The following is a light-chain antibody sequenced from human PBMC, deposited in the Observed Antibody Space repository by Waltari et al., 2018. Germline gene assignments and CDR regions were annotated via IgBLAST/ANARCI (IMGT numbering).Light chain of an antibody. V-gene: IGLV1-51*02. J-gene: IGLJ3*02. CDR3: GTWDSSLGTFWV. Sequence: QSVLTQPPSVSAAPGQKVTIPCAGSSSNIGNNYVSWYQQLPGTAPKLLIYENSKRPSGIPDRFSGSKSGTSATLGITGLQTGDEADYYCGTWDSSLGTFWVFGGGTKLTVL. CDR1: SSNIGNNY. CDR2: ENS.